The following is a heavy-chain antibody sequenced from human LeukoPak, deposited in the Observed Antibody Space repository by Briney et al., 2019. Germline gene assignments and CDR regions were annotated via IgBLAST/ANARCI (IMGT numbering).Heavy chain of an antibody. CDR3: ARGVDRYRRYAFDI. D-gene: IGHD1-14*01. V-gene: IGHV4-59*01. CDR2: IYYSGST. Sequence: SETLSLTCTVSGGSISNYWSWIRQPPGKGLEWIGYIYYSGSTNYNPSLKSRVTISVDTSKNQFSLKLSSVTAADTAVYYCARGVDRYRRYAFDIWGQGTMVTVSS. J-gene: IGHJ3*02. CDR1: GGSISNY.